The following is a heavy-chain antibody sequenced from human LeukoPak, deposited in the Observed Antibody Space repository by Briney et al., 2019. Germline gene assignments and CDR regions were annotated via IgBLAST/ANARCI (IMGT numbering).Heavy chain of an antibody. D-gene: IGHD3-10*01. CDR1: GYTFTSYD. J-gene: IGHJ6*02. Sequence: ASVTVSCTASGYTFTSYDINWVRQAPGQGLEWMGWMNPNSGNTGYAQKFQGRVTMTRNTSISTAYMELSSLRSEDTAVYYCARGTYYYGSGSYYNSYGMDVWGQGTTVTVSS. V-gene: IGHV1-8*01. CDR3: ARGTYYYGSGSYYNSYGMDV. CDR2: MNPNSGNT.